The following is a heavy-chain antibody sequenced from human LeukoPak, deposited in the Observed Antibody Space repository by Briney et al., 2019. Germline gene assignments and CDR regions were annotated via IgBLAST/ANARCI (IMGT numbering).Heavy chain of an antibody. CDR2: ISAYNGNT. CDR1: GYSFTSYG. J-gene: IGHJ6*02. Sequence: GASVKVSCKASGYSFTSYGISWVRQAPGQGLEWMGWISAYNGNTNYAQKLQGRVTMTTDTSTSTAYMELRSLRSDDTAVYYCARDCGKAGTNGMDVWGQGTTVTVSS. CDR3: ARDCGKAGTNGMDV. V-gene: IGHV1-18*01. D-gene: IGHD6-13*01.